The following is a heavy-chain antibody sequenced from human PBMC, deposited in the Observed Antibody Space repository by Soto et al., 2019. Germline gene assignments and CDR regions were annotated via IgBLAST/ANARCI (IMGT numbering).Heavy chain of an antibody. CDR2: IWYDGSNK. D-gene: IGHD3-22*01. CDR1: GFTFSSYG. V-gene: IGHV3-33*01. J-gene: IGHJ6*02. Sequence: QVQLGESGGGLVQPGRSLRLSCAASGFTFSSYGMHWVRQAPGKGLEWVAVIWYDGSNKYYADSVKGRFTISRDNSKNTLYLQMNSLRAEDTAVYYCARDIGEYYGSSGYYLNYCMDVWGQGTTVTVSS. CDR3: ARDIGEYYGSSGYYLNYCMDV.